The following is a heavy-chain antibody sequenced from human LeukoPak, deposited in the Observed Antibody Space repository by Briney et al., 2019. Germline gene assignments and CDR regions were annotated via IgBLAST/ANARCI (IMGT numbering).Heavy chain of an antibody. V-gene: IGHV3-23*01. Sequence: GGSLRLSCVVSGFTFSPYTMTWVRQAPGKGLEWVSAISGSGDSTYYADSVKGRFTISRDNSKNTLYLQMNILRAEDTAVYYCSKSLGDIVGVAAAFDSWGQGALVTVSS. D-gene: IGHD2-15*01. J-gene: IGHJ4*02. CDR1: GFTFSPYT. CDR2: ISGSGDST. CDR3: SKSLGDIVGVAAAFDS.